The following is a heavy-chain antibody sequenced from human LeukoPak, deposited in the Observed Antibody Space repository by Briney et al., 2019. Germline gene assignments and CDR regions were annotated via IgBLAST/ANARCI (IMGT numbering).Heavy chain of an antibody. Sequence: GGSLRLSCVASGFTFSSYGMHWVRQAPGKGLEWVAVIWYDGTNKYYADSVKGRFTISRGSSKNTLYLQMNSLRAEDTAVYYCARAAYDNSGYLTLWGQGTLVTVSS. CDR3: ARAAYDNSGYLTL. CDR1: GFTFSSYG. J-gene: IGHJ4*02. D-gene: IGHD3-22*01. CDR2: IWYDGTNK. V-gene: IGHV3-33*01.